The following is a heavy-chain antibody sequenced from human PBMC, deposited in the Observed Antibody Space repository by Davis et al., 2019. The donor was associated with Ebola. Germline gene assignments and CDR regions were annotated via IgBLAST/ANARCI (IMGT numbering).Heavy chain of an antibody. CDR2: IYGGDT. CDR3: ARSGQVGEADY. CDR1: GFTVRNTH. Sequence: PGGSLRLSCDASGFTVRNTHMSWVRQAPGKGLEWVSGIYGGDTHYADSVKGRFTISRDNSKNTLPLQMNSLRDEDTAVYYCARSGQVGEADYWGPGSLVTVSS. J-gene: IGHJ4*02. V-gene: IGHV3-53*01. D-gene: IGHD3-10*01.